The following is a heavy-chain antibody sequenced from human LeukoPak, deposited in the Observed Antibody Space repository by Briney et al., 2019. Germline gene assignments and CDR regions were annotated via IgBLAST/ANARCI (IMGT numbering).Heavy chain of an antibody. J-gene: IGHJ4*02. CDR1: GFSFSSYS. Sequence: PGGSLRLSCAASGFSFSSYSMNWVRQAPGKGLEWVSYVSGSGSTIYYADSVKGRFTISRDNTKNSLFLQMNSLRAEDTAVYYCARGSSSSWYSDYWGQGSLVTVSS. D-gene: IGHD2-2*01. V-gene: IGHV3-48*04. CDR3: ARGSSSSWYSDY. CDR2: VSGSGSTI.